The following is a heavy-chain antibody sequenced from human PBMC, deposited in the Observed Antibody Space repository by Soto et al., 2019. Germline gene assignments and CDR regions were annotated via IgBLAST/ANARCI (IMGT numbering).Heavy chain of an antibody. J-gene: IGHJ4*02. Sequence: GGSLRLSCAASGFTFSSYAMHWVRQAPGKGLEWVAVISYDGSNKYYADSVKGRFTISRDNSKNTLYLQMNSLRAEDTAVYYCAIDLRHYYDSSGSDYWGQGTLVTVSS. D-gene: IGHD3-22*01. CDR1: GFTFSSYA. CDR2: ISYDGSNK. V-gene: IGHV3-30-3*01. CDR3: AIDLRHYYDSSGSDY.